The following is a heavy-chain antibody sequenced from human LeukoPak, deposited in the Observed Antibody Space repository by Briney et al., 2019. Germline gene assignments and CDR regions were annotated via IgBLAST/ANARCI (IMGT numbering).Heavy chain of an antibody. J-gene: IGHJ4*02. CDR2: INHSGST. D-gene: IGHD3-10*01. CDR3: TRNVGYYYGSGSYRDY. Sequence: SETLSLTCAVYGGSFSGYYWSWIRQPPGKGLEWIGEINHSGSTNYNPSLKSRVTISVDTSKNQFSLKLSSVTAADTAVYYCTRNVGYYYGSGSYRDYWGQGTLVTVSS. V-gene: IGHV4-34*01. CDR1: GGSFSGYY.